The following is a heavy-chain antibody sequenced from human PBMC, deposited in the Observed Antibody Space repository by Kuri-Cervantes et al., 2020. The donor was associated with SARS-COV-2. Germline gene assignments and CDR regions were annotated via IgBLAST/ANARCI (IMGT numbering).Heavy chain of an antibody. Sequence: LSLTCAASGLTFTNSWISWVRQAPGKGLEWVANINQDGSEKHSVDSVRGRFTISRDDAANSVDLLLNSLRVEDTAVYYCVSETFGVLDSWGQGSLVTVSS. CDR3: VSETFGVLDS. V-gene: IGHV3-7*01. J-gene: IGHJ4*02. D-gene: IGHD2-8*01. CDR2: INQDGSEK. CDR1: GLTFTNSW.